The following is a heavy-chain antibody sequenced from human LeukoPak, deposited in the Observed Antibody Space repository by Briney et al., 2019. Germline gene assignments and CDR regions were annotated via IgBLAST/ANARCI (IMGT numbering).Heavy chain of an antibody. D-gene: IGHD2-21*01. CDR3: ARAIVGFDAFDI. CDR2: ISSSSSSYI. V-gene: IGHV3-21*01. CDR1: GFTFSSYS. Sequence: GGSLRLSCAASGFTFSSYSMNWVRQAPGKGLEWVSSISSSSSSYIYYADSVKGRFTISRDNAKNSLYLQMNSLRAEDTAVYYCARAIVGFDAFDIWGQGTMVTVSS. J-gene: IGHJ3*02.